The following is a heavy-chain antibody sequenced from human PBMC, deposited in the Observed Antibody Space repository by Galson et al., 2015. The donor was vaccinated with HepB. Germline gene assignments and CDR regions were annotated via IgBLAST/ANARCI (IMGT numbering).Heavy chain of an antibody. CDR3: ARERDYRFDY. V-gene: IGHV1-18*01. CDR1: GYTFTSNG. D-gene: IGHD4/OR15-4a*01. Sequence: SVKVSCKASGYTFTSNGISWVRQAPGHGLEWMGWISANTGNSNYAQKLQGRGTLTRETTTSSVHMELRSLRSDDTAIYYCARERDYRFDYWGRGTLSPSPQ. CDR2: ISANTGNS. J-gene: IGHJ4*02.